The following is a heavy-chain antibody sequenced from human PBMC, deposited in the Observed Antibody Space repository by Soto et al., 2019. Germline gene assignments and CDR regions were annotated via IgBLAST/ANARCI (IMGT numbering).Heavy chain of an antibody. CDR1: GYTFTSYY. CDR2: INPSGGST. J-gene: IGHJ6*03. D-gene: IGHD2-15*01. CDR3: AREGVVAARRNYYYYYMDV. Sequence: ASVKVSCKASGYTFTSYYMHWVRQAPGQGLEWMGIINPSGGSTSYAQKFQGRVTMTRDTSTSTVYMELSSLRSEDTAVYYCAREGVVAARRNYYYYYMDVWGKGTTVTVSS. V-gene: IGHV1-46*03.